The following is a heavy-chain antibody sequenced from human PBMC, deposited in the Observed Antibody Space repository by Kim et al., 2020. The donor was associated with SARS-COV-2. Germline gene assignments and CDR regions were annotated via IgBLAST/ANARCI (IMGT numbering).Heavy chain of an antibody. Sequence: GGSLRLSCAASGFTFSSYAMSWVRQAPGKGLEWVSAISGSGGSTYYADSVKGRFTISRDNSKNTLYLQMNSLRAEDTAVYYCAKVVGIVGATPNPYYFDYWGQGTLVTVSS. CDR3: AKVVGIVGATPNPYYFDY. CDR1: GFTFSSYA. CDR2: ISGSGGST. D-gene: IGHD1-26*01. J-gene: IGHJ4*02. V-gene: IGHV3-23*01.